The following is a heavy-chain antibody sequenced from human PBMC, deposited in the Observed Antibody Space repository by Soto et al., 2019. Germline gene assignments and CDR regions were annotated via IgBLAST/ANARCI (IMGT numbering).Heavy chain of an antibody. CDR2: AYYSGST. CDR1: GGSISHYY. CDR3: ARDRSTYGGGGTGEVKEKWLDP. Sequence: SETLSLTCTVSGGSISHYYWSWIRQSPGKGLEWIGYAYYSGSTDYNPSLKSRVTMSVDTSKNQVSLKLNSVTTADTAVYYCARDRSTYGGGGTGEVKEKWLDPWGPGTLVTVSS. J-gene: IGHJ5*02. V-gene: IGHV4-59*01. D-gene: IGHD2-8*01.